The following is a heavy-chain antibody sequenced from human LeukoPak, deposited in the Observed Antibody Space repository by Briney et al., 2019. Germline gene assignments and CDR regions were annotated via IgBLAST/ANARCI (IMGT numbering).Heavy chain of an antibody. CDR3: TTVEVVTAVGY. CDR2: IKSKTDGGTT. Sequence: GRSLRLSCAASGFTFSNAWMSWVRQAPGKGLEWVGRIKSKTDGGTTDYAAPVKGRFTISGDDSKNTLYLQMNSLKTEDTAVYYCTTVEVVTAVGYWGQGTLVTVSS. J-gene: IGHJ4*02. D-gene: IGHD2-21*02. V-gene: IGHV3-15*01. CDR1: GFTFSNAW.